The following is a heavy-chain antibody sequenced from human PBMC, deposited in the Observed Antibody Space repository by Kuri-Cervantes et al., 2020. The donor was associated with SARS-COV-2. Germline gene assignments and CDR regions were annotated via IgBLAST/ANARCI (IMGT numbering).Heavy chain of an antibody. J-gene: IGHJ2*01. CDR2: IYHSGST. V-gene: IGHV4-30-2*01. CDR1: GGSISSGGYY. D-gene: IGHD6-13*01. CDR3: ARGRGIAAAGTGSPAPGYFDL. Sequence: SETLSLTCTVSGGSISSGGYYWSWIRQPPGKGLEWIGYIYHSGSTYYNPSLKSRVTITVDTSKNQFSLKLSSVTAADTAVYCCARGRGIAAAGTGSPAPGYFDLWGRGTLVTVSS.